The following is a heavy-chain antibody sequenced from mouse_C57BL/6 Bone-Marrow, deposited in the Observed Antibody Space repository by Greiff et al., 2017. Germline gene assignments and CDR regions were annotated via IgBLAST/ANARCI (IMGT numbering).Heavy chain of an antibody. V-gene: IGHV1-18*01. CDR1: GYTFTDYN. J-gene: IGHJ3*01. CDR3: ASTGRGFAY. D-gene: IGHD3-3*01. CDR2: INPNNGGT. Sequence: VQLQQSGPELVKPGASVKIPCKASGYTFTDYNMDWVKQSHGKSLEWIGDINPNNGGTIYNQKFKGKATLTVDKSSSTAYMELRSLTSEDTAVYYCASTGRGFAYWGQGTLVTVSA.